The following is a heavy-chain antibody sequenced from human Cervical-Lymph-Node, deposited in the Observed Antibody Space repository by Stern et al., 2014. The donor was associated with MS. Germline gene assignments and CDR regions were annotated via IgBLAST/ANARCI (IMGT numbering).Heavy chain of an antibody. CDR2: IRSRSSTI. CDR3: AREITDYYYGMDV. V-gene: IGHV3-48*02. J-gene: IGHJ6*02. CDR1: GFSFSTYT. Sequence: VQLVESGGGLVQPGGSLRLSCAASGFSFSTYTMNWVRQAPGKGLEWVSSIRSRSSTIYYADSVKGRFTISRDNAKNSLYLQMNSRRDEDTAVYYCAREITDYYYGMDVWGQGTTVTVSS. D-gene: IGHD3-16*01.